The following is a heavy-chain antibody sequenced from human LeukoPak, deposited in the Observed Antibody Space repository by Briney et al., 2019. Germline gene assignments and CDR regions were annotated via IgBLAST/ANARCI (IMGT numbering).Heavy chain of an antibody. CDR3: ARGGYSSSWYDHDAFDI. D-gene: IGHD6-13*01. J-gene: IGHJ3*02. Sequence: ASVKVSCTASGYTFTGYYMHWVRQAPGQGLELMGRINPNSGGTTYAQKFQGRGTMTRDTSISTAYMELSRLRSDDTAVYYCARGGYSSSWYDHDAFDIWGQGTMVTVSS. V-gene: IGHV1-2*06. CDR2: INPNSGGT. CDR1: GYTFTGYY.